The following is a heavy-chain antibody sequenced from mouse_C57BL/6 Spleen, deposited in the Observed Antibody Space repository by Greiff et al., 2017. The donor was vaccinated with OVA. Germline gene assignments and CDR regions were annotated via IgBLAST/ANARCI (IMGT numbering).Heavy chain of an antibody. J-gene: IGHJ4*01. CDR3: ARSAVVATYAMDY. CDR1: GYAFSSSW. D-gene: IGHD1-1*01. CDR2: IYPGDGDT. V-gene: IGHV1-82*01. Sequence: QVQLKQSGPELVKPGASVKISCKASGYAFSSSWLNWVKQRPGKGLEWIGRIYPGDGDTNYNGKFKGKATLTADKSSSTAYMQLSSLTSEDSAVYFCARSAVVATYAMDYWGQGTSVTVSS.